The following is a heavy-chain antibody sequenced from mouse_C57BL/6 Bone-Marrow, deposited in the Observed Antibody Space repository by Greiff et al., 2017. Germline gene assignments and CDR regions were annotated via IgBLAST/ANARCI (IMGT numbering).Heavy chain of an antibody. CDR3: ARIDGYFAYYAMDY. CDR2: IYPGSGST. J-gene: IGHJ4*01. CDR1: GYTFPSYW. D-gene: IGHD2-3*01. V-gene: IGHV1-55*01. Sequence: QVQLQQPGAELVKPGASVKMSCKASGYTFPSYWITWVKQRPGQGLEWIGDIYPGSGSTNYNEKFKSKATLTVDTSSSTAYMQLSSLTSEDSAVYYCARIDGYFAYYAMDYWGQGTSVTVSS.